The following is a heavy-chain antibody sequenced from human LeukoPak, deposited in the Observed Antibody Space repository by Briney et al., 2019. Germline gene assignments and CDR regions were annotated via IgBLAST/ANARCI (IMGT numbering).Heavy chain of an antibody. J-gene: IGHJ6*02. V-gene: IGHV1-2*04. CDR3: ASDSRTGHDSWSGYSTGSGPTREHGMDV. CDR2: INPNSGGA. Sequence: ASVKVSCKASGYTFTSYYMHWVRQAPGQGLEWMGWINPNSGGANYAQRFQGWVNMTRDTSISTAYMELSPLTSAHTAVYSCASDSRTGHDSWSGYSTGSGPTREHGMDVWGQGPTVPVSS. D-gene: IGHD3-3*01. CDR1: GYTFTSYY.